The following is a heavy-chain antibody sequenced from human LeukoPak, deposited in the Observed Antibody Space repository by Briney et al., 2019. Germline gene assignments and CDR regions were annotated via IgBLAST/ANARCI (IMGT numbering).Heavy chain of an antibody. CDR2: IYNSGST. D-gene: IGHD3-10*01. CDR3: TLGYGSGSYNY. Sequence: SETLSLTCTVSGVSISSYYWSWIRQPPGKGLEWIGYIYNSGSTNYNPSLKSRVTISVDTSKNKFSLKLSSVTAADTAVYYCTLGYGSGSYNYWGRGTLVTVSS. CDR1: GVSISSYY. J-gene: IGHJ4*02. V-gene: IGHV4-59*01.